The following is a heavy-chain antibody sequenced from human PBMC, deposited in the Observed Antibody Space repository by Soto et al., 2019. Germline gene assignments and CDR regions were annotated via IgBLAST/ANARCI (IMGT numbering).Heavy chain of an antibody. CDR2: ISTYNGNT. V-gene: IGHV1-18*04. Sequence: GPSVKVSCKASGYTFTSYGISWVRQAPGQGLEWLGWISTYNGNTNSAPRLQGRLTLTTDTSTNTAYTELRSLTSDDTAVYYCARDERDSCSGGDCFYFDYWGQGTLVTVSS. CDR1: GYTFTSYG. D-gene: IGHD2-21*02. J-gene: IGHJ4*02. CDR3: ARDERDSCSGGDCFYFDY.